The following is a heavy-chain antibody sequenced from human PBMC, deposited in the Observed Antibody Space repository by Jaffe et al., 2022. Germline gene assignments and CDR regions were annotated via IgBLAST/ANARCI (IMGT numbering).Heavy chain of an antibody. CDR3: ARGENGGAAGLTKEEVYYYYMDV. V-gene: IGHV4-34*01. J-gene: IGHJ6*03. D-gene: IGHD6-13*01. CDR2: INHSGST. Sequence: QVQLQQWGAGLLKPSETLSLTCAVYGGSFSGYYWSWIRQPPGKGLEWIGEINHSGSTNYNPSLKSRVTISVDTSKNQFSLKLSSVTAADTAVYYCARGENGGAAGLTKEEVYYYYMDVWGKGTTVTVSS. CDR1: GGSFSGYY.